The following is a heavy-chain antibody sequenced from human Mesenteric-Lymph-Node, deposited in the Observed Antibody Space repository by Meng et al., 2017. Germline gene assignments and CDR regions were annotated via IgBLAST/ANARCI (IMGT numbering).Heavy chain of an antibody. D-gene: IGHD2-15*01. CDR3: ARGGGFGCVGAFDI. V-gene: IGHV3-30*04. Sequence: GESLKISCAASGFTFSSYAMHWVRQAPGKGLEWVAVISYDGSNKYYADSVKGRFTISRDNSKNTLYLQMNSLRAEDTAVYYCARGGGFGCVGAFDIWGQGTMVTVSS. CDR1: GFTFSSYA. CDR2: ISYDGSNK. J-gene: IGHJ3*02.